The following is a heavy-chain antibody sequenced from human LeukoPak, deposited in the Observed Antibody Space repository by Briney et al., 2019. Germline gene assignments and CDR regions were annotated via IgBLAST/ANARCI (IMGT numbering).Heavy chain of an antibody. CDR2: INHSGST. CDR3: ARHRYSSRWQIDY. CDR1: GGSFSGYY. D-gene: IGHD6-13*01. V-gene: IGHV4-34*01. J-gene: IGHJ4*02. Sequence: RASETLSLTCAVYGGSFSGYYWSWIRQPPGKGLEWIGEINHSGSTNYNPSLKSRVTISVDTSKNQFSLKLSSVTAADTAVYYCARHRYSSRWQIDYWGQGTLVTVSS.